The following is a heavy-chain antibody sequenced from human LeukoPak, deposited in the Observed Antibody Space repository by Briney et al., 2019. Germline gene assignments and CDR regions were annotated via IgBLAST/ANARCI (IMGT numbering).Heavy chain of an antibody. Sequence: SVKVSCKASGGTFSSYAISWVRQAPGQGLEWMGRIIPILGIANYAQKFQGRVTITADKSTSTAYMELSSLRSEDTAVYYCARDLFDYGGNSPFDYWGQGTLVTVSS. D-gene: IGHD4-23*01. CDR3: ARDLFDYGGNSPFDY. V-gene: IGHV1-69*04. J-gene: IGHJ4*02. CDR2: IIPILGIA. CDR1: GGTFSSYA.